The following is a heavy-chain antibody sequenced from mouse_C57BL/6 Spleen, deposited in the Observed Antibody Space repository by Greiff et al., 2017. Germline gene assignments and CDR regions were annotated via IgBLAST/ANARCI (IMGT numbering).Heavy chain of an antibody. J-gene: IGHJ4*01. CDR1: GFSLTRYG. D-gene: IGHD1-1*01. V-gene: IGHV2-6*01. CDR3: ARTHYYGSSYYAMDY. CDR2: IWGVGST. Sequence: QVQLKESGPGLVAPSQSLSITCTVSGFSLTRYGVDWVRQSPGKGLEWLGVIWGVGSTNYNSALKSRLSISKDNSKSQVFLKMNSLQTDDTAMYYCARTHYYGSSYYAMDYWGQGTSVTVSS.